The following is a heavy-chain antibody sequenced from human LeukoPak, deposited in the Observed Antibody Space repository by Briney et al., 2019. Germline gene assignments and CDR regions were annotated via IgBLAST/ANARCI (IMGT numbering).Heavy chain of an antibody. CDR3: TTLGYCSGGCYNY. CDR1: GFTLISYA. Sequence: PGGSLRLSCAASGFTLISYAMSWVRQAPGKGLEWVSAISVSGNTYHADSVKGWFTISRDDSKNTAYLQMNSLKTEDTAVYYCTTLGYCSGGCYNYWGQGTLVTVSS. V-gene: IGHV3-23*01. CDR2: ISVSGNT. D-gene: IGHD2-21*02. J-gene: IGHJ4*02.